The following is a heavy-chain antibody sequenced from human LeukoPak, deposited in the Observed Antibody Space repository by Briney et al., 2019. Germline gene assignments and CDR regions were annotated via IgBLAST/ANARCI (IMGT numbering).Heavy chain of an antibody. Sequence: SETLSLTCAVYGGSFSGNYWSWIRQPPGKGLEWIGEINHSGSTNYNPSLKSRVTISVDTSKNQFSLKLSSVTAADTAVYYCASGGYSYGLDYWGQGTLVTVSS. V-gene: IGHV4-34*01. CDR1: GGSFSGNY. D-gene: IGHD5-18*01. CDR3: ASGGYSYGLDY. CDR2: INHSGST. J-gene: IGHJ4*02.